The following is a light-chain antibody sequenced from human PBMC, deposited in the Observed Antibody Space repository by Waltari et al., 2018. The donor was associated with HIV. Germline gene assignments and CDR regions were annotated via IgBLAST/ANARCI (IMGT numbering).Light chain of an antibody. Sequence: SYELTQLPSVSVSPAQTARIPCSGDVLGENYADWYQQKPGQAPELVIYEDSERHPGIPERFSGSTSGNTATLTISGVLTEDEADYYCLSGGDDNWVFGGGTKLIVL. V-gene: IGLV3-22*01. CDR3: LSGGDDNWV. J-gene: IGLJ3*02. CDR2: EDS. CDR1: VLGENY.